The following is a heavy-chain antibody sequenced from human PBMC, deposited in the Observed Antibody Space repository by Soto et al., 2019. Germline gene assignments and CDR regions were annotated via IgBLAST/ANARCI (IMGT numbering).Heavy chain of an antibody. CDR2: INPNSGGT. V-gene: IGHV1-2*04. CDR1: GYTFTGYY. D-gene: IGHD2-2*01. CDR3: ARSCSSTSCYGTLDY. J-gene: IGHJ4*02. Sequence: GASVKVSCKASGYTFTGYYMHWVRQAPGQGLEWMGWINPNSGGTNYAQKFQGWVTMTRDTSISTAYMELSRLRSDDTAVYYCARSCSSTSCYGTLDYWGPGTLVTVSS.